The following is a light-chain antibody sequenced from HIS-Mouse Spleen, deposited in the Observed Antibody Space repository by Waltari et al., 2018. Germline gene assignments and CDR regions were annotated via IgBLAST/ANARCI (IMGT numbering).Light chain of an antibody. CDR1: SSDVCGYNY. CDR3: CSYAGSYTYV. J-gene: IGLJ1*01. CDR2: DVS. Sequence: QSALTQPRPVSGSPGQSATISCTGTSSDVCGYNYFSWYQQHPGKAPKLMIYDVSKRPSGVPDRFSGSKSGNTASLTISGLQAEDEADYYCCSYAGSYTYVFGTGTKVTVL. V-gene: IGLV2-11*01.